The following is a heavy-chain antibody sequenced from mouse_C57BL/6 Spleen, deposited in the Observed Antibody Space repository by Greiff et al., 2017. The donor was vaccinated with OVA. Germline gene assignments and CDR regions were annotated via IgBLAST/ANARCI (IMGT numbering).Heavy chain of an antibody. Sequence: VQLQQPGAELVRPGSSVKLSCKASGYTFTSYWMDWVKQRPGQGLEWIGNIYPSDSETHYNQKFKDKATLTVDKSSSTAYMQLSSLTSEDSAVYYCARRVIYDGYYGYFDVWGTGTTVTVSS. V-gene: IGHV1-61*01. CDR2: IYPSDSET. CDR3: ARRVIYDGYYGYFDV. J-gene: IGHJ1*03. D-gene: IGHD2-3*01. CDR1: GYTFTSYW.